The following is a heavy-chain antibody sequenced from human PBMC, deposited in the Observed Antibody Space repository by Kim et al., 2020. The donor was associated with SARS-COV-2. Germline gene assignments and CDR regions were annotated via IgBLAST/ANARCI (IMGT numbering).Heavy chain of an antibody. CDR1: GYTFTSYD. Sequence: ASVKVSCKASGYTFTSYDINWVRQATGQGLEWMGWMNPNSGNTGYAQKFQGRVTMTRNTSISTAYMELSSLRSEDTAVYYCARGSSYYDSSGWGRAFDIWGQGTMVTVSS. J-gene: IGHJ3*02. CDR2: MNPNSGNT. CDR3: ARGSSYYDSSGWGRAFDI. V-gene: IGHV1-8*01. D-gene: IGHD3-22*01.